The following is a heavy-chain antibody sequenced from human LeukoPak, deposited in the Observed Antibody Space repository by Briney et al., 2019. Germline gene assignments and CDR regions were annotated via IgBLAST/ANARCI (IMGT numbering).Heavy chain of an antibody. V-gene: IGHV1-69*04. Sequence: SVKVSCKASGGTFSSYAISWVRQAPGQGLEWMGRIIPIFGIANYAQKFQGRVTITADKSTSTAYMELSSPRSEDTAVYYCAREPEGESFDYWGQGTLVTVSS. CDR3: AREPEGESFDY. J-gene: IGHJ4*02. D-gene: IGHD3-16*01. CDR2: IIPIFGIA. CDR1: GGTFSSYA.